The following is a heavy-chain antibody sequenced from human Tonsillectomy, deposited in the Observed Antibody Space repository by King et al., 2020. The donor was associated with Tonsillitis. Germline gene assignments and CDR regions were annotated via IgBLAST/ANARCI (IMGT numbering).Heavy chain of an antibody. D-gene: IGHD2-2*01. Sequence: VQLVESGAEVKKPGASVKVSCTASGYTFTSYYMHWVRQAPGQGLEWMGIINPSGGSTSYAQKFQGRVTMTRDTSTSTVYMELSSLRSEDTAVYYCARGAPIIVVVPAAKIGHWGQGTLVTVSS. CDR2: INPSGGST. V-gene: IGHV1-46*03. J-gene: IGHJ5*02. CDR1: GYTFTSYY. CDR3: ARGAPIIVVVPAAKIGH.